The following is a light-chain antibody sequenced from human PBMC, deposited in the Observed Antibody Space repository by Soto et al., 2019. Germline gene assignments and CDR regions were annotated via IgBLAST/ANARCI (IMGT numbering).Light chain of an antibody. CDR1: QSGSSTY. CDR2: RAS. CDR3: QQYGSSPYT. V-gene: IGKV3-20*01. J-gene: IGKJ2*01. Sequence: EIVLTQSPGTLSFSPGETATLSCRASQSGSSTYLAWYQQKPGQAPRLLIYRASSRATDIPDRFSGSGSGTDFTLTISRLEPEDFAVYYCQQYGSSPYTFGQGTKLEIK.